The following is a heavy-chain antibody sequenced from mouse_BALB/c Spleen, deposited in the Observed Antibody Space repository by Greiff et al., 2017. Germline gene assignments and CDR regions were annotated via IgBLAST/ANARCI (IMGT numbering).Heavy chain of an antibody. CDR1: GYSITSDYA. J-gene: IGHJ3*01. D-gene: IGHD1-1*01. Sequence: DVKLQESGPGLVKPSQSLSLTCTVTGYSITSDYAWNWIRQFPGNKLEWMGYISYSGSTSYNPSPKSRISITRDTSKNQFFLQLNSVTTEDTATYYCARSTYGSFAYWGQGTLVTVSA. CDR3: ARSTYGSFAY. CDR2: ISYSGST. V-gene: IGHV3-2*02.